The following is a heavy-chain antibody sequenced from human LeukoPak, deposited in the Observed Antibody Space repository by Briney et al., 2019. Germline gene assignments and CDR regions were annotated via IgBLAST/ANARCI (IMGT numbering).Heavy chain of an antibody. CDR3: AREFSD. V-gene: IGHV4-59*01. CDR1: GGSSSAYY. Sequence: SETLSLTCAVSGGSSSAYYYTWIRQPPGKGLEWIGLIYNSGSTNYNPSLKSRVIISADTSKNQFSLKLTSVTAADTAVYYCAREFSDWGQGTLVTVSS. D-gene: IGHD6-19*01. J-gene: IGHJ4*02. CDR2: IYNSGST.